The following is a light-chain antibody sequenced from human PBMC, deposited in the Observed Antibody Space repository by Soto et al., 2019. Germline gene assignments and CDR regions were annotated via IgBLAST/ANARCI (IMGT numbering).Light chain of an antibody. CDR1: QSISTW. Sequence: DIQRNQSPSTRSASVGERVTITFRASQSISTWLAWYQQKIGKAPKLLIYDASTLESGVPSRFSGSGSGTEFTLTISSLQPDDFATYYCQQYLTYSSLTFGGGTNVAI. J-gene: IGKJ4*01. CDR3: QQYLTYSSLT. CDR2: DAS. V-gene: IGKV1-5*01.